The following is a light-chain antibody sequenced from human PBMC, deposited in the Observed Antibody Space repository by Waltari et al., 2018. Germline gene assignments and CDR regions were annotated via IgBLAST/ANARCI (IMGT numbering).Light chain of an antibody. Sequence: DIQMTQSPSTLSASVGDRVTIACRARQRISSWLAWYQQKPGKAPKLLIYKASTLESGVPSRFSGSGSGTEFTLTISSLQPDDFATYYCQHYNTYSRSITFGQGTRLEIQ. V-gene: IGKV1-5*03. J-gene: IGKJ5*01. CDR2: KAS. CDR3: QHYNTYSRSIT. CDR1: QRISSW.